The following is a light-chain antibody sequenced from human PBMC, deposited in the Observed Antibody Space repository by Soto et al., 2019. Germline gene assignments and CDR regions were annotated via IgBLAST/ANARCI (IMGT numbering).Light chain of an antibody. J-gene: IGLJ3*02. Sequence: QSVLTQPPSASGTPGQRATISCSGSSSNIGSNYVYWYQQLPGTAPKLLIYRNNQRPSGVPDRFSGSKSGTSASLAISVLRYEYEADYYWAALDDSLSGWVFVGGTMPTVL. V-gene: IGLV1-47*01. CDR2: RNN. CDR3: AALDDSLSGWV. CDR1: SSNIGSNY.